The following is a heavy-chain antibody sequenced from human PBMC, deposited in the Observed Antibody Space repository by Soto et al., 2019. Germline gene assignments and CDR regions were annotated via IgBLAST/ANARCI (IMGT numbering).Heavy chain of an antibody. V-gene: IGHV1-69*02. J-gene: IGHJ3*02. CDR3: ARNNAVVVVTDVFDI. D-gene: IGHD3-22*01. CDR2: IIPILGIA. Sequence: GASVKVSCKASGGTFSSYTSRWVRQAPGQGLEWMGRIIPILGIANYAQKFQGRVTITADKSTSTAYMELSSLRSEDTAVYYCARNNAVVVVTDVFDIWGQGTMVTVSS. CDR1: GGTFSSYT.